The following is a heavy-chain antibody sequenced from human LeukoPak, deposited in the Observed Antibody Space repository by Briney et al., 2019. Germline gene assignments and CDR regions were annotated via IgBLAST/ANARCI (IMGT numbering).Heavy chain of an antibody. V-gene: IGHV4-34*01. D-gene: IGHD2-15*01. CDR2: INHSGST. CDR1: GGSFSGYY. J-gene: IGHJ4*02. Sequence: SETLSLTCAVYGGSFSGYYWSWIRQPPGKGLEWIGEINHSGSTNYNPSLKSRVTISVDTSKNQFSLKLSSVTAADTAVYYCARGFQGYCSGGSCYLLDYWGQGTLVTVSP. CDR3: ARGFQGYCSGGSCYLLDY.